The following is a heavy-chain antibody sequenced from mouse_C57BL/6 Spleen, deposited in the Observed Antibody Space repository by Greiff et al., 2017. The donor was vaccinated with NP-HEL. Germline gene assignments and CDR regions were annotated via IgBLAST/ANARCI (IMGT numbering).Heavy chain of an antibody. V-gene: IGHV7-3*01. CDR1: GFTFTDYY. Sequence: EVQGVESGGGLVQPGGSLSLSCAASGFTFTDYYMSWVRQPPGKALEWLGFIRNKANGYTTEYSASVKGRFTISRDNSQSILYLQMNALRAEDSATYYCASLYYYGSSFYYFDYWGQGTTLTVSS. CDR2: IRNKANGYTT. CDR3: ASLYYYGSSFYYFDY. D-gene: IGHD1-1*01. J-gene: IGHJ2*01.